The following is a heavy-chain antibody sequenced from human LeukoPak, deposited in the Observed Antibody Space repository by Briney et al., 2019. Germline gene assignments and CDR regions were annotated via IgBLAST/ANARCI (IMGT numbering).Heavy chain of an antibody. D-gene: IGHD2-2*01. CDR1: GFTFSSYA. CDR2: ISGSGGST. Sequence: PGGSLRLSCTASGFTFSSYAMSWVRQAPGKGLEWVSAISGSGGSTYYADSVKGRFTISRDNSKNTLYLQMNSLRAEDTAVYYCAKDVTSYVYGMDVWGQGTTVTVSS. V-gene: IGHV3-23*01. CDR3: AKDVTSYVYGMDV. J-gene: IGHJ6*02.